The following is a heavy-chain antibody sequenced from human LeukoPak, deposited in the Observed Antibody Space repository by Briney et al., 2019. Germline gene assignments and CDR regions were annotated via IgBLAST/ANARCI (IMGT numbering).Heavy chain of an antibody. V-gene: IGHV3-30*18. CDR3: AKKGLAGFSYYYGSGSLDY. Sequence: GGSLRLSCAASGFTFSSYSMNWVRQAPGKGLEWVAIISYDGSNEYYADSVKGRFTISRDNSKNTLYLQTNSLRAEDTAVYYCAKKGLAGFSYYYGSGSLDYWGQGTLVTVSS. J-gene: IGHJ4*02. CDR2: ISYDGSNE. CDR1: GFTFSSYS. D-gene: IGHD3-10*01.